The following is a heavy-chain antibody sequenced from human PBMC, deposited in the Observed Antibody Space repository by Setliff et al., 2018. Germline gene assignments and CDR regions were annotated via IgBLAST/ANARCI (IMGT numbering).Heavy chain of an antibody. D-gene: IGHD1-7*01. CDR3: AKPQVELRWGFES. Sequence: SCAASGFTSSPYAMSWVRQAPGKGLEWVSTIYSGDRNTFYIDSVKGRFTIFRDGSKNTLYLQMTSLRVEDTAVYYCAKPQVELRWGFESWGQGTQVTVSS. J-gene: IGHJ4*02. V-gene: IGHV3-23*03. CDR1: GFTSSPYA. CDR2: IYSGDRNT.